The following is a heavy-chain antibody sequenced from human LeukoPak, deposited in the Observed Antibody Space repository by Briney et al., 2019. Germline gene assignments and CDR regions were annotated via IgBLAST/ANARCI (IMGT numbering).Heavy chain of an antibody. CDR3: ARVRLRCVDY. CDR2: ISSSGSTI. D-gene: IGHD4-17*01. J-gene: IGHJ4*01. CDR1: GFTFSSYE. V-gene: IGHV3-48*03. Sequence: GGSLRLSCAASGFTFSSYEMNWVRQAPGKGLEWVSYISSSGSTIYYADSVKGRFTISRDNAKNSLYLQMNSLRAEDTAVYYCARVRLRCVDYWGHGTLVTVSS.